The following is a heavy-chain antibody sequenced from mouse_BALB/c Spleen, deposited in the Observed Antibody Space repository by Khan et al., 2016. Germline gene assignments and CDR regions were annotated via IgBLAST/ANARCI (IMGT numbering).Heavy chain of an antibody. V-gene: IGHV4-1*02. CDR1: GFDFSRYW. CDR2: INPDSSTI. J-gene: IGHJ4*01. Sequence: EVKLLESGGGLVQPGGSLKLSCVASGFDFSRYWMSWVRQAPGKGLEWIGEINPDSSTINYTPSLKDKFIISRDNAKNTLYLQRSKVRSEDTALYYCARQEDYAMDYWGQGTSVTVSS. CDR3: ARQEDYAMDY.